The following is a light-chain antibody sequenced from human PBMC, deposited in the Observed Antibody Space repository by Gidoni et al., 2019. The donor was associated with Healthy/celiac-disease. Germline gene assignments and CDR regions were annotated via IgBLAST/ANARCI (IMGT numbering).Light chain of an antibody. CDR1: QSVSSSY. CDR2: GAA. CDR3: QQYGSSAWT. V-gene: IGKV3-20*01. J-gene: IGKJ1*01. Sequence: EIVLTQSPGTMSLSPGERATLSCRASQSVSSSYLAWYQQKPGQVPSLLIYGAASRATRIPDRLSGSGSGTDFTLTISRLETEDFAVYYCQQYGSSAWTFGQGTKVEIK.